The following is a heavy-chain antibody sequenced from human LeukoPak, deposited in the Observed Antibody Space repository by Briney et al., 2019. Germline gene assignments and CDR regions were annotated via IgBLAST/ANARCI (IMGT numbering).Heavy chain of an antibody. CDR1: GGTFSSYA. CDR3: ATRDDYGGNSDAFDI. D-gene: IGHD4-23*01. V-gene: IGHV1-69*05. Sequence: SVKVSCKASGGTFSSYAISWVRQAPGQGLEWMGGIIPIFGTANYAQKFQGRVTITTDESTSTAYMELRSLRSDDTAVYYCATRDDYGGNSDAFDIWGQGTMVTVSS. CDR2: IIPIFGTA. J-gene: IGHJ3*02.